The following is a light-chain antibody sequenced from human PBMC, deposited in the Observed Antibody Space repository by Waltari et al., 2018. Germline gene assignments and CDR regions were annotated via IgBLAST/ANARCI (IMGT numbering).Light chain of an antibody. J-gene: IGKJ2*01. CDR2: LGS. Sequence: IVMTQSPLSLPVTPGEPASISCRPSHSLLPGFFYNSLDWYLPRPGQSPQLLIYLGSNRASGVPDRFSCSGSGIDFTLKISTVEAEDVGIYYCMQALQTPHTFGQGTKLEIK. CDR3: MQALQTPHT. V-gene: IGKV2-28*01. CDR1: HSLLPGFFYNS.